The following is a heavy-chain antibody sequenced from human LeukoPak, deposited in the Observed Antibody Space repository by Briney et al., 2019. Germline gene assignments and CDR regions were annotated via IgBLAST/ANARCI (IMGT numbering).Heavy chain of an antibody. Sequence: GGSLRLSCAASGFTFSSYAMHWVRQAPGKGLEYVSAISSNGGSTYYANSVKGRFTVSRDNPKNTLYLQMDSLRAEDMAVYYCARGITAGSFDIWGQGTMVTVSS. D-gene: IGHD3-10*01. V-gene: IGHV3-64*01. J-gene: IGHJ3*02. CDR3: ARGITAGSFDI. CDR2: ISSNGGST. CDR1: GFTFSSYA.